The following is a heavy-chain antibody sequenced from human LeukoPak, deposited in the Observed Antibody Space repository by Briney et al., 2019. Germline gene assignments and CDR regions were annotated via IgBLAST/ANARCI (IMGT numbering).Heavy chain of an antibody. D-gene: IGHD3-3*01. CDR1: GGSISSSSYY. J-gene: IGHJ5*02. V-gene: IGHV4-39*01. Sequence: SETLSLTCTVSGGSISSSSYYWGWIRQPPGKGLEWIGSIYYSGSTYYNPSLKSRVTISVDTSKNQFSLKLSSVTAADTAVYYCARLPKANGFWSGCYTGWFDPWGQGTLVTVSS. CDR3: ARLPKANGFWSGCYTGWFDP. CDR2: IYYSGST.